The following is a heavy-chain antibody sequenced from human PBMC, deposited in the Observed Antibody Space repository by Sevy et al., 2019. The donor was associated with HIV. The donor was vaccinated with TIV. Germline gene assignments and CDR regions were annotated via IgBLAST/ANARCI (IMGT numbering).Heavy chain of an antibody. D-gene: IGHD3-10*01. V-gene: IGHV3-33*01. CDR2: IWYDGSNK. CDR3: ARDLYYGSGSYFDY. J-gene: IGHJ4*02. CDR1: GFTFSSYG. Sequence: GVSLRLSCAASGFTFSSYGMHWVRQAPGKGLEWVAVIWYDGSNKYYADSVKGRFTISRDNSKNTLYLQMNSLRAEDTAVYYCARDLYYGSGSYFDYWGQGTLVTVSS.